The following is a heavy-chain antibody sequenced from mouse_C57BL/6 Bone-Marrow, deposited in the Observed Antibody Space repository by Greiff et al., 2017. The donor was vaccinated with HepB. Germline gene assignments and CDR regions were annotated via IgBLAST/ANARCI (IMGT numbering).Heavy chain of an antibody. D-gene: IGHD2-1*01. CDR3: ARFILYGNYNDY. J-gene: IGHJ2*01. CDR1: GYTFTSYW. CDR2: IDPSDSYT. Sequence: VQLQQPGAELVKPGASVKMSCKASGYTFTSYWITWVKQRPGQGLEWIGVIDPSDSYTNYNQKLKGKATLTVDTSSSTAYMQLSSLTSEDSAVYYCARFILYGNYNDYWGKGTTLTVSS. V-gene: IGHV1-59*01.